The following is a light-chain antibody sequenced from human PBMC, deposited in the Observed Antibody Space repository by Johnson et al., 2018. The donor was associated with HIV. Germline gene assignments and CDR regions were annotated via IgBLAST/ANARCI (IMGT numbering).Light chain of an antibody. V-gene: IGLV1-51*01. CDR1: SSNIGNNY. Sequence: QSVLTQPPSVSAAPGQKVTISCSGSSSNIGNNYVSWYQQLPGTAPKLLIYDNNKRPSGIPDRFSGSKSGTSATLGINGLQTGNEADYYCGTWESCLCVSYVFGTGTKVTVL. CDR3: GTWESCLCVSYV. CDR2: DNN. J-gene: IGLJ1*01.